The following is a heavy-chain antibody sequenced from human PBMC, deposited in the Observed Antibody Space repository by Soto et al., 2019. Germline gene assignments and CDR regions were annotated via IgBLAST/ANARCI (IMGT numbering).Heavy chain of an antibody. V-gene: IGHV3-7*01. CDR3: ARSVLLEWFYYYYGMDV. D-gene: IGHD3-3*01. Sequence: PGGSLRLSCAASGFTFSSYWMSWVRQAPGKGLEWGANIKQDGSEKYYVDSVKGRFTISRDNAKNSLYLQMNSLRAEDTAVYYCARSVLLEWFYYYYGMDVWGQGTTVTVSS. CDR1: GFTFSSYW. J-gene: IGHJ6*02. CDR2: IKQDGSEK.